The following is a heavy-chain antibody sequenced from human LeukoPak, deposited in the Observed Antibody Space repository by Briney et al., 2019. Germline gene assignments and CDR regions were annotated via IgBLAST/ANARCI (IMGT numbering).Heavy chain of an antibody. V-gene: IGHV4-59*08. CDR3: ARHRGSGSTYFDY. CDR2: IYYSRST. Sequence: SETLSLTCTVSGGSISSYNWSWIRQPPGKGLEWIGYIYYSRSTKYNPSLKSRVTMTVDTSKNQFSLKRSSVTAADTAVYYWARHRGSGSTYFDYWGQGTLVTVSS. J-gene: IGHJ4*02. CDR1: GGSISSYN. D-gene: IGHD3-10*01.